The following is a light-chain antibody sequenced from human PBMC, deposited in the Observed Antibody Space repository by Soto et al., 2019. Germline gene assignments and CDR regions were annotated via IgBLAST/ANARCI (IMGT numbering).Light chain of an antibody. CDR2: EVS. CDR3: LSYKTSSSYV. V-gene: IGLV2-14*01. Sequence: QSVLTQPASVSGSPGQSITISCTGTSSDVGAYNRVSWYQQHSGKAPKLMIYEVSNRPSGVSNRFSASKSGNTASLTISGLQAEDEADYYCLSYKTSSSYVFGTGTKVTVL. J-gene: IGLJ1*01. CDR1: SSDVGAYNR.